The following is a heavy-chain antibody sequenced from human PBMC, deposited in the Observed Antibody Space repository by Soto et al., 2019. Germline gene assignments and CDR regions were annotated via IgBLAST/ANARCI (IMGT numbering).Heavy chain of an antibody. V-gene: IGHV1-18*04. CDR2: ISAYNGNT. CDR1: GYTFTSYG. CDR3: ARDWEQGIAVAGLTILAY. D-gene: IGHD6-19*01. Sequence: QVQLVQSGAEVKKPGASVKVSCKASGYTFTSYGISWVRQAPGQGLEWMGWISAYNGNTNYAQKLQGRVTMTTDTSTSTAYMQLRILSSDDTAVYYCARDWEQGIAVAGLTILAYWGQVTLVTVAS. J-gene: IGHJ4*02.